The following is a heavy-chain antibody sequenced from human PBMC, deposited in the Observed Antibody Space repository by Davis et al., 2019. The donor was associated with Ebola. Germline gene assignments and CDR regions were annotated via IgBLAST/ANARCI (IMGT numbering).Heavy chain of an antibody. CDR1: GYSFTTYW. CDR3: ARLYESGPGSGGSFSHYYYGMDV. V-gene: IGHV5-51*01. J-gene: IGHJ6*02. Sequence: PGGSLRLSCKATGYSFTTYWIGWVRQMPGKGLEWMWIIYPGDSDTRYSPSFQGQVTISADKSISTAYLQWSSLKASDTAMYYCARLYESGPGSGGSFSHYYYGMDVWGQGTTVTVSS. D-gene: IGHD2-15*01. CDR2: IYPGDSDT.